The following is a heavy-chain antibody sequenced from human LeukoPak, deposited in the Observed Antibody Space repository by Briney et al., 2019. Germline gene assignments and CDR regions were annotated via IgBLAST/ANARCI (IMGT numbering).Heavy chain of an antibody. CDR1: GFTFSSYA. V-gene: IGHV3-23*01. CDR3: AGGARRQQPFDY. Sequence: PGGSLRLSCAASGFTFSSYAMSWVRQAPGKGLEWVSAIRGSGGSTYYEDSVKGRFTISRDNSKNPLYLQMNSLRAEDTAVYYCAGGARRQQPFDYWGQGTLVTVSS. J-gene: IGHJ4*02. CDR2: IRGSGGST. D-gene: IGHD6-13*01.